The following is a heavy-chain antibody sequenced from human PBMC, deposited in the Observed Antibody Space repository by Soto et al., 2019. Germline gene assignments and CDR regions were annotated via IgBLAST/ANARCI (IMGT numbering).Heavy chain of an antibody. CDR3: TKRRNVLRFLEWSSGMEV. Sequence: QVQLVESGGGVVQPGRSLRLSCAASGFTFSNYGMHWVRQAPGKGLEWVAFISDDGSNKYYADSMKGRFTMSRDNSKSTLYQQMNSLRVEDTAVYYCTKRRNVLRFLEWSSGMEVWGQGTTVTVSS. D-gene: IGHD3-3*01. CDR2: ISDDGSNK. J-gene: IGHJ6*02. V-gene: IGHV3-30*18. CDR1: GFTFSNYG.